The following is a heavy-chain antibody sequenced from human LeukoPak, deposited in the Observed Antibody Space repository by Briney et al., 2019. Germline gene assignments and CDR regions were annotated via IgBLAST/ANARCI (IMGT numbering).Heavy chain of an antibody. D-gene: IGHD4-17*01. CDR3: AHDIGATVTTIDY. CDR1: GFTFNSYA. CDR2: ISGSGGDT. Sequence: GGSLRLSCAASGFTFNSYAMSWVRHAPGKGLEWVSGISGSGGDTDYADSVKGRFTISRDNSKNTLYLQMNSLRAEDTAVYYCAHDIGATVTTIDYSGQRTLVTVSS. J-gene: IGHJ4*02. V-gene: IGHV3-23*01.